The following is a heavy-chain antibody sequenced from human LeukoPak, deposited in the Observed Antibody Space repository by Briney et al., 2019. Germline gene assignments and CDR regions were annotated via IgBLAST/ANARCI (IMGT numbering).Heavy chain of an antibody. Sequence: GGSLRLSCAASGFTFSSYWMSWVRQAPGKGLEWVANIKQDGSEKYYVDSVKGRFTISRDNAKNSLYLQMNSLRAEDTAVYYCATDLFGVVMHYYYYYGMDVWGQGTTVTVSS. V-gene: IGHV3-7*03. CDR2: IKQDGSEK. CDR3: ATDLFGVVMHYYYYYGMDV. D-gene: IGHD3-3*01. CDR1: GFTFSSYW. J-gene: IGHJ6*02.